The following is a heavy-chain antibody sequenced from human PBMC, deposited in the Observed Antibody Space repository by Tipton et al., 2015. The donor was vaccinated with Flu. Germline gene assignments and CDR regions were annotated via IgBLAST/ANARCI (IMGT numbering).Heavy chain of an antibody. J-gene: IGHJ3*02. CDR1: GYSISSGYY. D-gene: IGHD4-17*01. V-gene: IGHV4-38-2*01. CDR2: VGTMSHSGRT. Sequence: TLSLTCAVSGYSISSGYYWGWIRQPPGKGLEWLGTVGTMSHSGRTYYNPSLKSRVTISIDRSKNQFSLRLSSVTAADTAMYYCARGDYGDYDHEADGFDIWGQGTLVTVSA. CDR3: ARGDYGDYDHEADGFDI.